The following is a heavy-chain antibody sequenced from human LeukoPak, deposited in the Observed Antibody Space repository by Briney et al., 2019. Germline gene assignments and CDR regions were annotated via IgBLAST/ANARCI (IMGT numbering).Heavy chain of an antibody. Sequence: PGGSLRLSCAASGFTFSSYAMSWVRQAPGKGLEWVSAISGSGGSTYYADSVKGRFTISRDNSKNTLYLQMNSLRAEDTAVYYCAKRGYSYGPAHYYFDYWGQGTLVTVSS. V-gene: IGHV3-23*01. J-gene: IGHJ4*02. CDR2: ISGSGGST. D-gene: IGHD5-18*01. CDR1: GFTFSSYA. CDR3: AKRGYSYGPAHYYFDY.